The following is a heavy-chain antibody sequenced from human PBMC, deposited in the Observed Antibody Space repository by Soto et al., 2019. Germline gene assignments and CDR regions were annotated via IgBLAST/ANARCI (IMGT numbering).Heavy chain of an antibody. D-gene: IGHD2-2*01. CDR3: AKDAGYATSSDGPFEY. J-gene: IGHJ4*02. Sequence: GGSLRLSCAASAFTFTTYAMSWVRQAPGKGLEWVSVISASGGDTYYADSVKGRFTISRDNSKNTLSLRINSLRAEDTAVYYCAKDAGYATSSDGPFEYWGQGTLVTVSS. CDR1: AFTFTTYA. CDR2: ISASGGDT. V-gene: IGHV3-23*01.